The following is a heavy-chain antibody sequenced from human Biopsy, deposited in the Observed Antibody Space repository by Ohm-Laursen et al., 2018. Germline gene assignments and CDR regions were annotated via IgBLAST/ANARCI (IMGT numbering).Heavy chain of an antibody. CDR3: VREPKTGTAEAWYFDL. CDR2: ISYNERT. V-gene: IGHV4-31*03. CDR1: GASVKTSGHF. D-gene: IGHD3-9*01. Sequence: SQTLSLTCCVSGASVKTSGHFWAWIRQRPGKGLEWIGYISYNERTHYNPSLTSRLAISFDTSNNRISLQLRSVSVADTAVYYCVREPKTGTAEAWYFDLWGRGSPVTVPS. J-gene: IGHJ2*01.